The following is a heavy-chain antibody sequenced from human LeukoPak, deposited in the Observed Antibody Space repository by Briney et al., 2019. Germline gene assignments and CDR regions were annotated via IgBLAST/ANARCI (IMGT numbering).Heavy chain of an antibody. CDR2: TYYRSTWYN. Sequence: SQTLSLTCATSGDSVSSNSVTWNWIRQSPSRGLEWLGRTYYRSTWYNDYAVSVRGRITVNPDTSKNQFSLHLNSVTPEDTAVYYCARRLAQYDCFDPWGQGILVTVSS. D-gene: IGHD3-9*01. CDR3: ARRLAQYDCFDP. V-gene: IGHV6-1*01. CDR1: GDSVSSNSVT. J-gene: IGHJ5*02.